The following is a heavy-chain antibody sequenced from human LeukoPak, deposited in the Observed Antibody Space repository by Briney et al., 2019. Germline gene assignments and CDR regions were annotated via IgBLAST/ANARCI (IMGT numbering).Heavy chain of an antibody. CDR2: TSSDGGQK. Sequence: PGGSLRLSCAASGFAFSTYGMHWVRQAPGKGLEWVAVTSSDGGQKNYADSVKGRFTISRDNSKNTLYLQMNSLRAEDTAVYYCAKKSPGTYYAPPDYWGQGTLVTVSS. CDR1: GFAFSTYG. V-gene: IGHV3-30*18. D-gene: IGHD3-10*01. J-gene: IGHJ4*02. CDR3: AKKSPGTYYAPPDY.